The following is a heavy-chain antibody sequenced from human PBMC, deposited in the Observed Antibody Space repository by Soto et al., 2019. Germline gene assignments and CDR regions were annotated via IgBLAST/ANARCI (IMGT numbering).Heavy chain of an antibody. CDR1: GGSISSGGYY. CDR2: MSYSGST. Sequence: QVQLQESGPGLVKPSQTLSLTCTVSGGSISSGGYYWSWIRQLPGKGLEWIGYMSYSGSTYNNPSLKSRGTISVDTSKNQFSLKLSSVTAADTAVYYCARRDVLRYFDPWGQGTLVTVSS. D-gene: IGHD3-9*01. V-gene: IGHV4-31*03. J-gene: IGHJ5*02. CDR3: ARRDVLRYFDP.